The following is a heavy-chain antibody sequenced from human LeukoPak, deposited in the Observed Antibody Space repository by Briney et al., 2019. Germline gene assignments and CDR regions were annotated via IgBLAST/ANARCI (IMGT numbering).Heavy chain of an antibody. CDR2: ISSSSSTI. CDR3: AKVQRYGLGSYYSWFDP. CDR1: GFTFSSYS. J-gene: IGHJ5*02. D-gene: IGHD3-10*01. V-gene: IGHV3-48*01. Sequence: GGSLRLSCAASGFTFSSYSMNWVRQAPGKGLEWVSYISSSSSTIYYADSVKGRFTISRDNAKNSLYLQMNSLRAEDTAVYYCAKVQRYGLGSYYSWFDPWGQGTLVTVSS.